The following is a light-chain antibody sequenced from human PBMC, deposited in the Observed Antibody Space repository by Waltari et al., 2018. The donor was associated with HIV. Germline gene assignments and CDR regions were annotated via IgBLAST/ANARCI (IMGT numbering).Light chain of an antibody. Sequence: QSALTQPSSVSGSPGPSITTSCTATSSDVGRYNLVSSYHQHPGKAHKLMIYEGSKRPSGVSNRFSGSKAGNTASLTISGLQAEDEADYYCCSYAGSSTFDVFGTGTKVTVL. J-gene: IGLJ1*01. CDR2: EGS. CDR1: SSDVGRYNL. V-gene: IGLV2-23*01. CDR3: CSYAGSSTFDV.